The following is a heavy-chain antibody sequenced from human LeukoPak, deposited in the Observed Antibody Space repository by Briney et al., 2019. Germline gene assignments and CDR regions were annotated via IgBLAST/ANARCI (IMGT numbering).Heavy chain of an antibody. CDR2: IYYSGST. J-gene: IGHJ6*04. Sequence: SETLSLTCTVSGGSISSYYLSWIRRPPGKGLEWIGYIYYSGSTNYNPSLKSRVTISVDTSKNQFSLKLSSVTAADTAVYYCARALYYDFWSGYPPVDVWGKGTRVTVSS. V-gene: IGHV4-59*01. CDR3: ARALYYDFWSGYPPVDV. CDR1: GGSISSYY. D-gene: IGHD3-3*01.